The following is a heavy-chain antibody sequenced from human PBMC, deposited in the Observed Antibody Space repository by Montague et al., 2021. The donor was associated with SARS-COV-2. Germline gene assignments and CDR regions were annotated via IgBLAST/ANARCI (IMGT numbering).Heavy chain of an antibody. D-gene: IGHD3-10*01. CDR3: ARDDNELQGVTKGMDD. J-gene: IGHJ6*02. CDR2: MYYSGST. CDR1: GGSISSSNYY. Sequence: SETLSLTCTVSGGSISSSNYYWGWIRQPPGKGLEWIGNMYYSGSTYYNPSLKSRGTISIDTFKNQFSLKLSSVTAADTAVYYCARDDNELQGVTKGMDDWGQGTTVTVSS. V-gene: IGHV4-39*07.